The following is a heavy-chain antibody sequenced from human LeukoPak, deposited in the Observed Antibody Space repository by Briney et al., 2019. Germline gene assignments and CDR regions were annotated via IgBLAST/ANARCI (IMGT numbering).Heavy chain of an antibody. CDR1: GYTFTSYG. J-gene: IGHJ4*02. V-gene: IGHV1-18*01. CDR2: ISAYNGNT. D-gene: IGHD3-9*01. CDR3: ARARGVLTGSHYDY. Sequence: ASVKVFCKASGYTFTSYGISWVRQAPGQGLEWMGWISAYNGNTNYAQKLRGRVTMTTDTSTSTAYMELRSLRSDDTAVYYCARARGVLTGSHYDYWGQGTLVTVSS.